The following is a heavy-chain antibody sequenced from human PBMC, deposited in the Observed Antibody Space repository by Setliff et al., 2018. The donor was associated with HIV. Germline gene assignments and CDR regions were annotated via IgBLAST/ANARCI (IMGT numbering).Heavy chain of an antibody. CDR3: ARGGGTSSPIDYHYYIDV. J-gene: IGHJ6*03. V-gene: IGHV4-39*01. D-gene: IGHD6-6*01. CDR2: IYYTGSP. Sequence: PSETLSLTCTVSGDSISSSIYYWGWVRQPPGKGLEWIGGIYYTGSPFYNPSLKSRATISVDTSNNQFSLKLSSVTAADTAVYYCARGGGTSSPIDYHYYIDVWGKGTTVTVSS. CDR1: GDSISSSIYY.